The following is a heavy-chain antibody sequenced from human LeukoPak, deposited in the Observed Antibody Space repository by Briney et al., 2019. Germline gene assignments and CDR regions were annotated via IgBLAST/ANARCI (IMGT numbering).Heavy chain of an antibody. D-gene: IGHD3-22*01. J-gene: IGHJ4*02. Sequence: SETLSLTCTVSAYPISSGYYWGWIRQPPGKGLEWIGSIYHSGTTYYNPSLKSRVTLSVDTSKNQFSLNLYSVTAADTAVYYCTRDGPRSSGYPDNWGQGTLVTVSS. CDR2: IYHSGTT. V-gene: IGHV4-38-2*02. CDR3: TRDGPRSSGYPDN. CDR1: AYPISSGYY.